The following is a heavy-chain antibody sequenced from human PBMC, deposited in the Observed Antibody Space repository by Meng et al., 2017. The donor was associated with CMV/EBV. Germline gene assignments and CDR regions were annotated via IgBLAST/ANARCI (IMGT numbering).Heavy chain of an antibody. J-gene: IGHJ4*02. CDR2: IYHSGST. Sequence: GSLRLSCTVSGYSISSGYYWGWIRQPPGKGLEWIGSIYHSGSTYYHPSLKSRVTISVDTSKNQFSLKLSSVTAADTAVYYCARGISEAGPFDYWGQGTLVTVSS. D-gene: IGHD6-19*01. CDR3: ARGISEAGPFDY. V-gene: IGHV4-38-2*02. CDR1: GYSISSGYY.